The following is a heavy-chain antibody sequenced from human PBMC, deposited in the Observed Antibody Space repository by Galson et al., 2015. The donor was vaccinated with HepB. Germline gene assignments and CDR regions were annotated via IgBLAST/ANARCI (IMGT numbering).Heavy chain of an antibody. D-gene: IGHD6-13*01. J-gene: IGHJ4*02. CDR2: ISYDGSNK. CDR3: ARAPAAAGTVGYFDY. Sequence: SLRLSCAASGFTFSSYAMHWVRQAPGKGLEWVAVISYDGSNKYYADSVKGRFTISRDNSKNTLYLQMNSLRAEDTAVYYCARAPAAAGTVGYFDYWGQGTLVTVSS. CDR1: GFTFSSYA. V-gene: IGHV3-30*04.